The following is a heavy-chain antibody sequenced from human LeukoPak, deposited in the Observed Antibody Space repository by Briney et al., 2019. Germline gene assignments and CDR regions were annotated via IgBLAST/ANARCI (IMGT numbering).Heavy chain of an antibody. CDR1: GFTFGDYA. J-gene: IGHJ4*02. Sequence: GSLRLSCTASGFTFGDYAMSWVRQAPGKGLEWVGFIRSKAYGGTTEYAASVKGRFTISRDDSKSIAYLQMNSLKTEDTAVYYCTRIIIMDFDYWGQGTLVTVSS. V-gene: IGHV3-49*04. CDR2: IRSKAYGGTT. D-gene: IGHD3-10*01. CDR3: TRIIIMDFDY.